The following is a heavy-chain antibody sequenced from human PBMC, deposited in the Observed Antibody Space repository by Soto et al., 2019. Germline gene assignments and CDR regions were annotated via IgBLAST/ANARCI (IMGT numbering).Heavy chain of an antibody. CDR3: ARHVSVDYFDY. CDR2: VYYSVAT. CDR1: GDSITSNSYF. Sequence: QLQLQESGPGLVKPSETLSLPWTVSGDSITSNSYFWAWIRQHPRKGLEWIGSVYYSVATYYNPTIKRRVTISIDRSKNQFALELSSVTAADTAVYYCARHVSVDYFDYWGHGALVTVSS. J-gene: IGHJ4*01. V-gene: IGHV4-39*01.